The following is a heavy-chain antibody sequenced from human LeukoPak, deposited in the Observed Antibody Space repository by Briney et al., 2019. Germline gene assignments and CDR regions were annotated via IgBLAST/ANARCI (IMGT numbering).Heavy chain of an antibody. V-gene: IGHV1-18*01. CDR3: ARAFVVVVAATGGPLHY. Sequence: ASVKVSCKASGYTFTSYGISWVRQAPGQGLEWMGWISAYSGNTNYAQKLQGRVTMTTDTSTSTAYMELRSLRSDDTAVYYCARAFVVVVAATGGPLHYWGQGTLVTVSS. J-gene: IGHJ4*02. CDR2: ISAYSGNT. D-gene: IGHD2-15*01. CDR1: GYTFTSYG.